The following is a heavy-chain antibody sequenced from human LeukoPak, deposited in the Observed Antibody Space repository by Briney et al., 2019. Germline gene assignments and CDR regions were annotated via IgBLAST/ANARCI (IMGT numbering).Heavy chain of an antibody. Sequence: GGSLRLSCAASGFSFSRFSMHWVRQAPGKGPEYITYINPDGGSTDYANSVKGRFTISRDNSKNMLYLQMGSLRAEDMAVYYCARDSMTTVTTYTFGDYWGQGTLVTVSS. J-gene: IGHJ4*02. V-gene: IGHV3-64*01. CDR3: ARDSMTTVTTYTFGDY. CDR1: GFSFSRFS. D-gene: IGHD4-17*01. CDR2: INPDGGST.